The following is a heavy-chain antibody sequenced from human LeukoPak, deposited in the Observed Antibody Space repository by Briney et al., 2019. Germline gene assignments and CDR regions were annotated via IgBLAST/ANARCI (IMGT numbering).Heavy chain of an antibody. Sequence: GGSLRLSCAASGFTFSSYSMNWVRQAPGKGLEWVSAIGTAGDTYYPGSVKGRFTISRENAKNSLYLQMNSLKTEDTGVYYCSRDSWGRPNFDRWGQGTLVSVSS. J-gene: IGHJ4*02. V-gene: IGHV3-13*01. CDR3: SRDSWGRPNFDR. CDR1: GFTFSSYS. D-gene: IGHD1-26*01. CDR2: IGTAGDT.